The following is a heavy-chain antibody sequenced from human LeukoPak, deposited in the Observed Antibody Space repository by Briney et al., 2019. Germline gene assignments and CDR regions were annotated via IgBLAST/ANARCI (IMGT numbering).Heavy chain of an antibody. J-gene: IGHJ4*02. CDR3: ARVISRQWLVKRSLYYFDY. Sequence: PGGSLRLSCAASGLTFSSYWMSWVRQAPGKGLEWVANIKQDGSEKYYVDSVKGRFTISRDNAKNSLYLQMNSLRAEDTAVYYCARVISRQWLVKRSLYYFDYWGQGTLVTVSS. CDR1: GLTFSSYW. V-gene: IGHV3-7*03. D-gene: IGHD6-19*01. CDR2: IKQDGSEK.